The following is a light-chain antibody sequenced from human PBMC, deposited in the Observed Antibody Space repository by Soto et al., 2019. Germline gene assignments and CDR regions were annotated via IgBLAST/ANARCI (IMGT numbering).Light chain of an antibody. CDR2: GAS. V-gene: IGKV3-15*01. Sequence: EIVMTQSPATLSVSPGERATLSCRASQSVSSNLAWYQQKPGQAARLLIYGASTRATGIPARFSGSRSGTEFTLTISSLQSEDFAVYYCQQYNNWPRTFGQGTKVEIK. CDR1: QSVSSN. J-gene: IGKJ1*01. CDR3: QQYNNWPRT.